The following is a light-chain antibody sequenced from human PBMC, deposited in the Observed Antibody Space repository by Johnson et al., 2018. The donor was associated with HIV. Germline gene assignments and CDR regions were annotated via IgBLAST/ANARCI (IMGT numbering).Light chain of an antibody. V-gene: IGLV1-51*01. CDR2: DNN. J-gene: IGLJ1*01. CDR3: GTWDSSLSAS. Sequence: QSVLTQPPSVSAAPGQKVTISCSGTSSNIGNHYVSWYQLLPGTAPKLLIYDNNQRPSGIPDRFSGSKSGPSATLGITGLQTGDEADYYCGTWDSSLSASFGTGTKVTVL. CDR1: SSNIGNHY.